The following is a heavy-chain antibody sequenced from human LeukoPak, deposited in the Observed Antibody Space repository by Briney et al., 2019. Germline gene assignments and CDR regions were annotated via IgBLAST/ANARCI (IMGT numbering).Heavy chain of an antibody. V-gene: IGHV4-30-4*07. CDR1: GGSISSGGYS. CDR3: ARDSVNLRFLEWSLGFDL. Sequence: SETLSLTCAVSGGSISSGGYSWSWIRQPPGKGLEWIGYIYYSGSTYYNPSLKSRVTISVDTSKNQFSLKLSSVTAADTAVCYCARDSVNLRFLEWSLGFDLWGRGTLVTVSS. CDR2: IYYSGST. J-gene: IGHJ2*01. D-gene: IGHD3-3*01.